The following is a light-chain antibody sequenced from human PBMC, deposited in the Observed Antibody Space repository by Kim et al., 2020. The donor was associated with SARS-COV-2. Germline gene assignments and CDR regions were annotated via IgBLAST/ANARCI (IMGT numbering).Light chain of an antibody. Sequence: QSALTQPRSVSGSPGQSVTISCTGTTNDVGGYNYVSWYQQHPDKVPKLIMFDVSERPSGVPDRFSGSKSGNTASLTISGLQAEDEADYYCCSFSGTNTGVFGTGTKVTVL. V-gene: IGLV2-11*01. J-gene: IGLJ1*01. CDR1: TNDVGGYNY. CDR3: CSFSGTNTGV. CDR2: DVS.